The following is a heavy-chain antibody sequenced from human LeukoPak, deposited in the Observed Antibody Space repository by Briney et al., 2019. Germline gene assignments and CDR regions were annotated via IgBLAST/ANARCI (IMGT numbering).Heavy chain of an antibody. J-gene: IGHJ4*02. CDR2: INTGNGNT. CDR1: GYTFTNYA. D-gene: IGHD6-13*01. V-gene: IGHV1-3*04. CDR3: ARDIWAFGSSWSPFDF. Sequence: ASVKVSCKASGYTFTNYAIHWVRQAPGQRLDWMGWINTGNGNTKYSQKLQGRVTITRDTSASTAYMELSSLRSEDTAVYYCARDIWAFGSSWSPFDFWGQGTLVTVSS.